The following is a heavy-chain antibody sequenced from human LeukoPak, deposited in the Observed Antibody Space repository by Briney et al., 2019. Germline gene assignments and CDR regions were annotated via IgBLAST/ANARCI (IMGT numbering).Heavy chain of an antibody. CDR1: GDSVSSNSAA. V-gene: IGHV6-1*01. CDR3: ARDVVAAAGTWDY. D-gene: IGHD6-13*01. J-gene: IGHJ4*02. CDR2: TYYRSKWYN. Sequence: PSQTLSLTCAISGDSVSSNSAAWNWIRQSPSRGLEWLGRTYYRSKWYNDYAVSVKSRITINPDTSKNQFSLKLSSVTAADTAVYYCARDVVAAAGTWDYWGQGTLVTVSS.